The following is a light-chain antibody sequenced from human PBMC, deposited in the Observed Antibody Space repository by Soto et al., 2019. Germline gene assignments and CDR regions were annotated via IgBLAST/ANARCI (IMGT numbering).Light chain of an antibody. J-gene: IGKJ1*01. CDR1: EDISDS. CDR2: GAS. CDR3: QQSYSTPET. Sequence: DIQMTQSPSSLSGSVGDGVTITCQASEDISDSVNWYQQKPRQAPKLLISGASSLERGVPSRFRGSGSETDFTFTISSLQPEDFATYYCQQSYSTPETFGQGTKVDIK. V-gene: IGKV1-33*01.